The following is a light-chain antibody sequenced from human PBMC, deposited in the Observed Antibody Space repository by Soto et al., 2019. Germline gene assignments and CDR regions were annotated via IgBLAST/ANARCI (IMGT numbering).Light chain of an antibody. CDR3: CSYAGNYSFV. J-gene: IGLJ3*02. CDR2: DVS. V-gene: IGLV2-11*01. CDR1: SSDVGAYIY. Sequence: QSALTQPASVSGSPGQSITISCGGTSSDVGAYIYVSWYQQYPGKAPKLIIYDVSKRPSGVPDRFSGSKSGNTASLTISGLQAEDEADYYCCSYAGNYSFVFGGGTKLTVL.